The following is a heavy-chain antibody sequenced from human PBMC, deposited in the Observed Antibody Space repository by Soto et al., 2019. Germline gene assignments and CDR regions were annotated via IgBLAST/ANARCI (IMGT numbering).Heavy chain of an antibody. J-gene: IGHJ4*02. D-gene: IGHD4-4*01. CDR2: TIPMFAAT. CDR1: GGSFSDFA. Sequence: QVQLAQSGAEVRKPGSSVKVSCRASGGSFSDFAFSWVRQAPGQGLEWMGGTIPMFAATTYAQRFQGRITINWDASTRTVYLALSSLTSDDSAVYYCARGGIVAVPAALSSYDDYTNYRFDSWGQGTLVSVSS. V-gene: IGHV1-69*01. CDR3: ARGGIVAVPAALSSYDDYTNYRFDS.